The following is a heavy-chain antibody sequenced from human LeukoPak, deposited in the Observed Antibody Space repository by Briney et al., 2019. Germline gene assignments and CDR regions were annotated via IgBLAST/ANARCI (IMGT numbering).Heavy chain of an antibody. D-gene: IGHD6-19*01. CDR2: VSGSGGST. CDR1: GFTVSSNY. CDR3: AKDNSVAGTTNLDS. Sequence: GGSLRLSCAASGFTVSSNYMSWVRQAPGKGLEWVSGVSGSGGSTYYADSVKGRFTISRDNSKNTLYLRMNSLRAEDTAVYYCAKDNSVAGTTNLDSWGQGTLVTVSS. V-gene: IGHV3-23*01. J-gene: IGHJ4*02.